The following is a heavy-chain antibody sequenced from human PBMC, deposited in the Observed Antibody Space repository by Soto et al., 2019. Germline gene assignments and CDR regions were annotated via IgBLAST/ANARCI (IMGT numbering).Heavy chain of an antibody. J-gene: IGHJ4*02. V-gene: IGHV3-23*01. Sequence: EVQLLESGGGLVQPGGSLRLSCAASGFTFSSYAMSWVRQAPGKGLEWVSAISGSGGSTYYADSVKGRFTISRNNSKNTLYLKMNSLGAEDTAVYYCAYSSTPFDYWGQGTLVTVSS. CDR3: AYSSTPFDY. CDR1: GFTFSSYA. D-gene: IGHD6-13*01. CDR2: ISGSGGST.